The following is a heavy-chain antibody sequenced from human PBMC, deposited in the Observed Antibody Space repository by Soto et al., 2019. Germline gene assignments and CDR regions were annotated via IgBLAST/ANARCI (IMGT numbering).Heavy chain of an antibody. Sequence: GVSVKVSCKASGYTFTGYYMHWVRQAPGQGLEWMGWINPNSGGTNYAQKFQGWVTMTRDTSISTAYMELSRLRSDDTAVYYCARGDIVVVPAAMDVWGQGTTVTVSS. D-gene: IGHD2-2*01. CDR1: GYTFTGYY. J-gene: IGHJ6*02. CDR2: INPNSGGT. V-gene: IGHV1-2*04. CDR3: ARGDIVVVPAAMDV.